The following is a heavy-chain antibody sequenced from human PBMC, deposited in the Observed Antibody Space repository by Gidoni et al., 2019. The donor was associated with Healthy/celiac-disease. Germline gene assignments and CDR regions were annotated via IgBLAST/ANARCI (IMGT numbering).Heavy chain of an antibody. CDR1: GYTFTSYY. CDR2: INPSGGST. Sequence: QVQLVQSGAEVKKPGASVKVSCKASGYTFTSYYMHWVRQAPGQGLEWMGIINPSGGSTSYAQKFQGRVTMTRDTSTSTVYMELSSLRSEDTAVYYCARAGNNGYSSSSNRHYWYFDLWGRGTLVTVSS. J-gene: IGHJ2*01. V-gene: IGHV1-46*01. D-gene: IGHD6-13*01. CDR3: ARAGNNGYSSSSNRHYWYFDL.